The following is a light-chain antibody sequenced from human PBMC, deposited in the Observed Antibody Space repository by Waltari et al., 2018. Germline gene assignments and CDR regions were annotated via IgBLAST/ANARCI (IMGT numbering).Light chain of an antibody. CDR3: QRYDSFPLS. CDR2: ETS. Sequence: DIQMTQSPSTLSASVGDRVTITCRASQNIESWVAWYQQSPGKGPKLLIYETSTLEVGVPSRFIGSRSGTDFTLTISSLQPDDFSTYFCQRYDSFPLSFGGGTKVEIE. J-gene: IGKJ4*01. V-gene: IGKV1-5*03. CDR1: QNIESW.